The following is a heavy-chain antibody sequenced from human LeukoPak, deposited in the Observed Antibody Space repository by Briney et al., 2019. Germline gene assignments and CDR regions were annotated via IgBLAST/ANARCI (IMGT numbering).Heavy chain of an antibody. D-gene: IGHD2-21*02. CDR2: IIPILGIA. J-gene: IGHJ6*02. V-gene: IGHV1-69*04. CDR1: AGTFNSYA. CDR3: ARYSSWGCRGDCYEGMDV. Sequence: ASVTVSFKASAGTFNSYAISWVRQAPGQGLEWMGRIIPILGIANYAQKFQGRVTITADKSTSTAYMELSSLRSEDTAVYYCARYSSWGCRGDCYEGMDVWGQGTTVTVSS.